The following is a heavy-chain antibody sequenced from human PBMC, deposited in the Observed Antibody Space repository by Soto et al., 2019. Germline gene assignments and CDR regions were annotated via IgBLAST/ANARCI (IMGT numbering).Heavy chain of an antibody. CDR2: ISSSSSTI. CDR1: GFTFSSYS. CDR3: ARTTDHSGDYYYGMDV. J-gene: IGHJ6*02. Sequence: EVQLVESGGGLVQPGGSLRLSCAASGFTFSSYSMNWVRQAPGKGLEWVSYISSSSSTIYYADSVKGRFTISRDNAKNSLYLQMNSLRDEDTAVYYCARTTDHSGDYYYGMDVWGQGTTVTVSS. V-gene: IGHV3-48*02. D-gene: IGHD1-26*01.